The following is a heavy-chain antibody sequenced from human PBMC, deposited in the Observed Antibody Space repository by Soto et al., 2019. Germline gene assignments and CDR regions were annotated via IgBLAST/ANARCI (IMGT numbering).Heavy chain of an antibody. CDR3: AREQVILGTYGMDV. CDR1: GGTFSTYT. D-gene: IGHD2-15*01. Sequence: QVQLVQSGSEVKKPGSSVKVSCKASGGTFSTYTITWVRQAPGQGLEWMGRIIPVLARADYAQQIQGRVTITADKSTSHAYMELSSLRSEDTAVYYCAREQVILGTYGMDVWGQGTTVTVSS. J-gene: IGHJ6*02. V-gene: IGHV1-69*08. CDR2: IIPVLARA.